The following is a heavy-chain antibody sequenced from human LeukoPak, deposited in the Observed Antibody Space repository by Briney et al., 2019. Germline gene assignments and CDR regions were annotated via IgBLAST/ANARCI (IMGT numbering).Heavy chain of an antibody. J-gene: IGHJ4*02. V-gene: IGHV1-18*01. CDR2: ISAYNGNT. CDR3: ARDPGPFDY. Sequence: GASVTVSCMASGYTFTSYGISWVRQAPGQGLEWMGWISAYNGNTNYAQKLQGRVTMTTDTSTSTDYMELRSLRSDNTAVYYCARDPGPFDYWGQGTLVTVSS. CDR1: GYTFTSYG.